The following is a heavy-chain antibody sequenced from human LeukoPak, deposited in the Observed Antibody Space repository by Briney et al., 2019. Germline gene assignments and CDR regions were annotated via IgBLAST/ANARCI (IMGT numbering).Heavy chain of an antibody. CDR1: GDSISSSSYY. CDR3: ARYWGPYDNSGAYFDY. J-gene: IGHJ4*02. Sequence: SETLSLTCTVSGDSISSSSYYWVWLRQPPGKGLEWTATIYYSGSTYYNPSLKSRVTISVDTSKNQFSLKLSSVTAADTAMYYCARYWGPYDNSGAYFDYWGQGTLVTVSS. V-gene: IGHV4-39*01. D-gene: IGHD3-22*01. CDR2: IYYSGST.